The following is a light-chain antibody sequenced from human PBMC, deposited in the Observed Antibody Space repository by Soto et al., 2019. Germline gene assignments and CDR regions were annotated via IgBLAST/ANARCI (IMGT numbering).Light chain of an antibody. CDR3: MQPLETPRT. V-gene: IGKV2-28*01. Sequence: DIVMTQSPLSQPVSPGEPASISCRSSQTLMHSNGYTFLDWYLQKPGQSPQLLIYMVSNRASGVPDRFSGSGSGTDFTLRISRVEAEDVGVYYCMQPLETPRTFGQGTKVEIK. CDR2: MVS. J-gene: IGKJ1*01. CDR1: QTLMHSNGYTF.